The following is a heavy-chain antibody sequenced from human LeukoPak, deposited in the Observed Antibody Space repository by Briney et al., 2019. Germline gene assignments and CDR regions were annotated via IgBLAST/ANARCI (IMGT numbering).Heavy chain of an antibody. J-gene: IGHJ4*02. D-gene: IGHD5-18*01. CDR1: GVTFSSYA. Sequence: GGSLRLSCAASGVTFSSYAMSWVRQAPGKGLEWVSAISGSVVSTYYADSVKGRFTISRDNSKNTLYLHMNSLRADDTAVYYCAQTVSGYAQHYFDYWGQGTLVTVSS. CDR3: AQTVSGYAQHYFDY. CDR2: ISGSVVST. V-gene: IGHV3-23*01.